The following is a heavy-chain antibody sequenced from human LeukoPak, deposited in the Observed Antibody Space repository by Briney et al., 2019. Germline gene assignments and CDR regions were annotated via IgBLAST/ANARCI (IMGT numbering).Heavy chain of an antibody. D-gene: IGHD2-2*01. CDR3: AKGPRYCSSTSCYRGDY. V-gene: IGHV3-23*01. CDR1: GFTFSSYE. Sequence: GGSLRLSCAASGFTFSSYEMNWVRQAPGKGLQWVSSISDSGTSTDYADSVKGRFTIARDNSKNTVYLQMNSLRAGDTAVYYCAKGPRYCSSTSCYRGDYWGQGTLVTVSS. CDR2: ISDSGTST. J-gene: IGHJ4*02.